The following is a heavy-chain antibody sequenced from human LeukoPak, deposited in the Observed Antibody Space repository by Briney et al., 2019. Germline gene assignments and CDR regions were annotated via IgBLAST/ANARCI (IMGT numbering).Heavy chain of an antibody. D-gene: IGHD2-15*01. CDR2: IIPILGIA. CDR1: GGTFSSYT. Sequence: RGSSVKVSCKASGGTFSSYTISWVRQAPGQGPEWMGRIIPILGIANYAQKFQGRVTITADKSTSTAYMELSSLRSEDTAIYYCARDHCSGDSCYFFDYWGQGTLVTVSS. CDR3: ARDHCSGDSCYFFDY. V-gene: IGHV1-69*04. J-gene: IGHJ4*02.